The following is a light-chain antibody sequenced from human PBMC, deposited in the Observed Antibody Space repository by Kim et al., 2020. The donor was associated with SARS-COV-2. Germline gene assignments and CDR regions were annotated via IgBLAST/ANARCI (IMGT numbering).Light chain of an antibody. CDR3: QAWDSSTVV. J-gene: IGLJ2*01. V-gene: IGLV3-1*01. CDR2: QDT. CDR1: KLGDKY. Sequence: SYELTQPPSVSVSPGQTASIPCSGDKLGDKYASWYQHRPGQSPVVVIYQDTKRPSGIPERFSGSNSANTATLTISGTQAMDEADYYCQAWDSSTVVFGGG.